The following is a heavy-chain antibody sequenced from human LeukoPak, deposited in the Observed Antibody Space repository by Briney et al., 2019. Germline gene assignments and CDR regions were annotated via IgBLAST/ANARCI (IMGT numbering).Heavy chain of an antibody. J-gene: IGHJ6*02. CDR2: INPSGGST. CDR3: ARYTPSPTDYYYYGMDV. D-gene: IGHD2-2*02. V-gene: IGHV1-46*01. CDR1: GYTFTSYY. Sequence: ASVKVSCKASGYTFTSYYMHWVRQAPGQGLEWMGIINPSGGSTSYAQKFQGRVTITADESTSTAYMELSSLRSEDTAVYYCARYTPSPTDYYYYGMDVWGQGTTVTVSS.